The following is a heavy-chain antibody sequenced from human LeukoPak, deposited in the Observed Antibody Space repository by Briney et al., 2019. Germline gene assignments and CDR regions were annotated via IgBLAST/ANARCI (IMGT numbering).Heavy chain of an antibody. J-gene: IGHJ4*02. D-gene: IGHD4-11*01. CDR1: GFTFSSYT. Sequence: PGGSLRLSCAASGFTFSSYTMNWVRQAPGKGLEWVSIISSGSSYIHYADSVKGRFTISRDNAKNSLYLQMNSLRAEDTAVYYCARDAGPRLLYSPFDYWGQGTLVTVSS. CDR3: ARDAGPRLLYSPFDY. CDR2: ISSGSSYI. V-gene: IGHV3-21*01.